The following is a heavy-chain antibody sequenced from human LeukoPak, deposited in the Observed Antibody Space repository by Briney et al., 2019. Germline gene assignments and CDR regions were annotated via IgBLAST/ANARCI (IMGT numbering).Heavy chain of an antibody. D-gene: IGHD1-26*01. V-gene: IGHV3-23*01. J-gene: IGHJ5*02. CDR2: ISGSGGST. CDR1: GFTFSSYA. Sequence: GGSLRLSCAASGFTFSSYAMSWVRQAPGKGLEWVSAISGSGGSTYYADSVKGRFTISRDNSENTLYLQMNSLRAEDTAVYYCAKDRWELLHRGWFDPWGQGTLVTVSS. CDR3: AKDRWELLHRGWFDP.